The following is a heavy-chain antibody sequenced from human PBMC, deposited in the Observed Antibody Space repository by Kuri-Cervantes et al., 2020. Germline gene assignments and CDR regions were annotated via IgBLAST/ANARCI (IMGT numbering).Heavy chain of an antibody. CDR3: ARSFDI. Sequence: GGSLRLSCAASRFTFSTYGMSWVRQAPGKGLEWVSSISGSNVNTYYADSVKGRFTVSRDNSRNTLFLQMNSLRAEDTAVYYCARSFDIWGQGTVVTVSS. CDR2: ISGSNVNT. J-gene: IGHJ3*02. CDR1: RFTFSTYG. V-gene: IGHV3-23*01.